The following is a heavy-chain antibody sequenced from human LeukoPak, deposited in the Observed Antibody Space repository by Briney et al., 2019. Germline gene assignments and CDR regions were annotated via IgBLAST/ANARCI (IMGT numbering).Heavy chain of an antibody. CDR3: AELGITMIGGV. V-gene: IGHV3-48*03. Sequence: GGSLRLSCAASGFTFSSHEMNWVRQAPGKGLEWVSYISSSGSTIYYADFVKGRFTISRDNAKNSLYLQMNSLRAEDTAVYYCAELGITMIGGVWGKGTTVTISS. J-gene: IGHJ6*04. CDR2: ISSSGSTI. D-gene: IGHD3-10*02. CDR1: GFTFSSHE.